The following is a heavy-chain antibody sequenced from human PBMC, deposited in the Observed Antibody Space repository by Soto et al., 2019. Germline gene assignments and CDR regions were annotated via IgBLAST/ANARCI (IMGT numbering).Heavy chain of an antibody. CDR1: GGSLDSGAFS. CDR3: ARIHWAQSSLDY. Sequence: SETLSLTCAVSGGSLDSGAFSLSWIRQPPGKGLEWIGYVTHSGTAYSIPSLNGRLTLSVDSSQTQFSLKLTSVTAADSAFYYCARIHWAQSSLDYWGRGILVTVPS. CDR2: VTHSGTA. J-gene: IGHJ4*02. D-gene: IGHD6-19*01. V-gene: IGHV4-30-2*01.